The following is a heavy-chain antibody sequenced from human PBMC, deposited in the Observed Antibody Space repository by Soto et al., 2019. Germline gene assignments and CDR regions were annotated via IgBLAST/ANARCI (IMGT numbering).Heavy chain of an antibody. CDR2: INIDGSGT. J-gene: IGHJ6*02. V-gene: IGHV3-74*03. Sequence: PGGSLILSCAASGFTFSNYWMHWVRQAPGKGLVWVSRINIDGSGTTYADSVKGRFTISRDNAKNTVFLEMKNLRAEDTAVYYCARDSSALNVWALGTTVTVSS. CDR1: GFTFSNYW. CDR3: ARDSSALNV.